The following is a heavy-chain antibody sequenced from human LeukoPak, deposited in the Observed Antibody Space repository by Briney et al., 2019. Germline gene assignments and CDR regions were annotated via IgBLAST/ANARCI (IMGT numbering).Heavy chain of an antibody. CDR2: IYSGGST. D-gene: IGHD2-15*01. CDR1: GFTFSSYV. Sequence: GGSLRLSCAASGFTFSSYVMHWVRQAPGKGLEWVSVIYSGGSTYYADSVKGRFTISRDNSKNTLYLQMNSLRAEDTAVYYCARYIGWWNDYWGQGTLVTVSS. J-gene: IGHJ4*02. V-gene: IGHV3-53*01. CDR3: ARYIGWWNDY.